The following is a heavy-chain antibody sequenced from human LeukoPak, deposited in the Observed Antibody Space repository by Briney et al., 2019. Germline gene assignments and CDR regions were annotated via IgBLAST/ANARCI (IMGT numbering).Heavy chain of an antibody. Sequence: ASVKVSCKASGYTFTSYGISWVRQAPGQGLERMGWICAYNGNTNYAQKLQGRVTMTTDTSTSTAYMELRSLRGDGTVVCCYASAGRPYVVPNWYCDLGPGGPLVTVST. CDR2: ICAYNGNT. D-gene: IGHD3-16*01. V-gene: IGHV1-18*01. J-gene: IGHJ2*01. CDR3: ASAGRPYVVPNWYCDL. CDR1: GYTFTSYG.